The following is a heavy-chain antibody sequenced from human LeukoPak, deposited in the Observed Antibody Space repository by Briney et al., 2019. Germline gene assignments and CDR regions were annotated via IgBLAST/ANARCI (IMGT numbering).Heavy chain of an antibody. CDR3: AIAAMVRGVFDY. Sequence: GASVKISCKASGGTFSSYAISWVRQAPGQGLEWMGGIIPIFGTANYAQKFQGRVTITADESTSTAYMELSSLRSEDTAVYYCAIAAMVRGVFDYWGQGTLVTVSS. CDR2: IIPIFGTA. CDR1: GGTFSSYA. D-gene: IGHD3-10*01. J-gene: IGHJ4*02. V-gene: IGHV1-69*01.